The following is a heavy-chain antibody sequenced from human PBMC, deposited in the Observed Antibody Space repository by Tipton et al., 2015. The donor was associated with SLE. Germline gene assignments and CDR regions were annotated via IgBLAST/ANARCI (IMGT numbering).Heavy chain of an antibody. D-gene: IGHD3-3*01. CDR1: GASIGRSSYY. CDR3: ARGGYDFWNAHFDS. CDR2: INYGVSNSEST. Sequence: TLSLTCSVSGASIGRSSYYWGWIRQPPGKGLEWIGSINYGVSNSESTYYNPALESRVTISVDTSKNQFSLKLSSVTAADTAMYYCARGGYDFWNAHFDSWGPGTLVTVSS. V-gene: IGHV4-39*07. J-gene: IGHJ4*02.